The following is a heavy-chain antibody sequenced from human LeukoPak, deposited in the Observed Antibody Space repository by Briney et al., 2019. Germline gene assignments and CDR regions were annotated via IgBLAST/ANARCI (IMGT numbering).Heavy chain of an antibody. CDR2: ISGSDGST. D-gene: IGHD4-11*01. CDR1: GFTFSSYA. Sequence: GGSLRLSCAASGFTFSSYAMSWVRQAPGEGLEWVSSISGSDGSTYYADSVKGRFTISRDSSKNTLYLQMNSLRAEDTAIYYCAKALPTVTIYYYYGMDVWGQGTTVTVSS. V-gene: IGHV3-23*01. CDR3: AKALPTVTIYYYYGMDV. J-gene: IGHJ6*02.